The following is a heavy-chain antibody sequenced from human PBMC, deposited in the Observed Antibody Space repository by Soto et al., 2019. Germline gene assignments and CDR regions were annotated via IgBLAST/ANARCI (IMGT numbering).Heavy chain of an antibody. D-gene: IGHD6-13*01. V-gene: IGHV3-23*01. J-gene: IGHJ5*02. CDR3: AREIRIAAAGKPNWFDP. Sequence: QPGGSLRLSCAASGFTFSSYAMSWVRQAPGKGLEWVSAISGSGGSTYYADSVKGRFTISRDNAKNSLYLQMNSLRAEDTAVYYCAREIRIAAAGKPNWFDPWGQGTLVTVSS. CDR2: ISGSGGST. CDR1: GFTFSSYA.